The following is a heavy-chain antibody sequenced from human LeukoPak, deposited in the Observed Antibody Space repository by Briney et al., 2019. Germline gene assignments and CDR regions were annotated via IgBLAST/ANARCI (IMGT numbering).Heavy chain of an antibody. J-gene: IGHJ4*02. V-gene: IGHV3-7*01. Sequence: GGSLSLSCAPSGFTFSIFWMSWVPAAPGEGLEWGANIKKDGSEKYYVDSEKGRFTISRDNAKNSLYLQMNSLRAEDTAVYYCARDGYSSSSFDYWGQGTLVTVSS. CDR2: IKKDGSEK. CDR1: GFTFSIFW. D-gene: IGHD6-13*01. CDR3: ARDGYSSSSFDY.